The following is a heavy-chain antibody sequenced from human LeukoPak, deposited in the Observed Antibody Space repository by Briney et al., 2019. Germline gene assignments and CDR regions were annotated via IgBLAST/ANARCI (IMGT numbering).Heavy chain of an antibody. J-gene: IGHJ6*03. CDR3: ARVFSSNYYYYYYYMDV. V-gene: IGHV4-34*01. D-gene: IGHD6-6*01. CDR2: INHSGST. CDR1: GGSFSGYY. Sequence: SETLSLTCAVYGGSFSGYYWSWIRQPPGKGLEWIGEINHSGSTNYNPSLKSRVTISVDTPKNQFSLKLSSVTAADTAVYYCARVFSSNYYYYYYYMDVWGKGTTVTVSS.